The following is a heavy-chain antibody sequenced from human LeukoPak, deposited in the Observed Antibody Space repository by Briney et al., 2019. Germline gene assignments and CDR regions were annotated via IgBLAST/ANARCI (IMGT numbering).Heavy chain of an antibody. CDR2: IYYSVNT. D-gene: IGHD3/OR15-3a*01. CDR3: ARQTGSGLFILP. Sequence: SETLSLTCTVSGGSISSSNSYWGWIRQPPGKGLEWIGSIYYSVNTYYNASLKSQVSISIDTSKNQFSLRLTSVTAADTAVYYCARQTGSGLFILPGGQGTLDTVSS. CDR1: GGSISSSNSY. J-gene: IGHJ4*02. V-gene: IGHV4-39*01.